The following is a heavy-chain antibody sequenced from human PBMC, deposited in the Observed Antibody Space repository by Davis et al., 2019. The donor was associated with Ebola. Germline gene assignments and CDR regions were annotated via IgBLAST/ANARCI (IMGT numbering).Heavy chain of an antibody. CDR2: INPNSGGT. CDR3: VREPRVDYGDYKGGFDP. V-gene: IGHV1-2*04. CDR1: GYTFTGYY. D-gene: IGHD4-17*01. J-gene: IGHJ5*02. Sequence: ASVKVSCKASGYTFTGYYMHWVRQAPGQGLEWMGWINPNSGGTNYAQKFQGWVTMTRDTSISTAYMELSRLRSDDTAVYYCVREPRVDYGDYKGGFDPWGQGTLVTVSS.